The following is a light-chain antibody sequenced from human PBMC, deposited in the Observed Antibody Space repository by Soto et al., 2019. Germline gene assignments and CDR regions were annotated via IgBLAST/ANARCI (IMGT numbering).Light chain of an antibody. CDR2: KAS. CDR1: QTISSW. V-gene: IGKV1-5*03. Sequence: DTQMTQSPSSLSASVGDRVTITCRASQTISSWLAWYQQKPGKAPKLLIYKASTLKSGVPSRFSGSGSGTEFTLTISSLQPDDFATYYCQQYNGYSITFGQGTRLEIK. CDR3: QQYNGYSIT. J-gene: IGKJ5*01.